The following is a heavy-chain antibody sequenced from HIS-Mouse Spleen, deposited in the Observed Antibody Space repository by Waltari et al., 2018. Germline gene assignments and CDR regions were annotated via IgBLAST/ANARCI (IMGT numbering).Heavy chain of an antibody. CDR2: MNPNSGNT. CDR1: GYTFPSYD. Sequence: QVQLVQSGAEVKKPGASVKVSCKDSGYTFPSYDINWVRQAPGQGLEWMGWMNPNSGNTGYAQKFQGRVTMTRNTSISTAYMELSSLRSEDTAVYYCARGLQNWGSAAFDIWGQGTMVTVSS. J-gene: IGHJ3*02. D-gene: IGHD7-27*01. V-gene: IGHV1-8*01. CDR3: ARGLQNWGSAAFDI.